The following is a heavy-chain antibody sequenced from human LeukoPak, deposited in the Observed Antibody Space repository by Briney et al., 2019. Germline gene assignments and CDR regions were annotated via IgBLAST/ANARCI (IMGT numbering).Heavy chain of an antibody. CDR1: GYTLTELS. D-gene: IGHD5-18*01. V-gene: IGHV1-24*01. J-gene: IGHJ4*02. CDR2: FDPEDGET. Sequence: ASVKVSCKVSGYTLTELSMHWVRQAPGKGLEWMGGFDPEDGETIYAQKFQGRVTMTEDTSTDTAYMELSSLRSEDTAVYYCATSQRGYSYGTPFDYWGQGTLVTVSS. CDR3: ATSQRGYSYGTPFDY.